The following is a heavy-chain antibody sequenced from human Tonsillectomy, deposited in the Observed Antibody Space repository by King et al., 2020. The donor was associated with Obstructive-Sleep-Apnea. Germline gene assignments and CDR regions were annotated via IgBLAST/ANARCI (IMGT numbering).Heavy chain of an antibody. CDR3: VKTYYEYVWASYRSHFDY. CDR2: ISSNGGST. CDR1: GFTFSSYA. V-gene: IGHV3-64D*09. D-gene: IGHD3-16*02. Sequence: VQLVESGGGLVQPGGSLRLSCSASGFTFSSYAMHWVRQAPGKVLEYVSAISSNGGSTYYADSLKGSFSISRDNSKNTLYLQMSSLRAEDMAVYYCVKTYYEYVWASYRSHFDYWGQGTLVTVSS. J-gene: IGHJ4*02.